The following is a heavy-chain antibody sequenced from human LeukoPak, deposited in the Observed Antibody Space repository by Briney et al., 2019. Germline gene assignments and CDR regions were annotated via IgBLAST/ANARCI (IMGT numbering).Heavy chain of an antibody. D-gene: IGHD3-22*01. CDR2: ISSVGSIK. Sequence: PGRSLRLSCAASGFTFSSYAMHWVRQAPGKGLEWVAVISSVGSIKYYAGSVKGRFTISRDNSKNTLYLQMNSLIAEDTAAYYCARAGYGDSSCYYYEDYFDYWGQGTLVTVSS. J-gene: IGHJ4*02. CDR3: ARAGYGDSSCYYYEDYFDY. CDR1: GFTFSSYA. V-gene: IGHV3-30-3*01.